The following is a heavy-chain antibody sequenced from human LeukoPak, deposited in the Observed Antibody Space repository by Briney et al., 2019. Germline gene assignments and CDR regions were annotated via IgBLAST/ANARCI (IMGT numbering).Heavy chain of an antibody. J-gene: IGHJ4*02. Sequence: GRSLRLSCAASGFTFSGYAMDWVRQAPGKGLEWVAFMSYDGGDKQYLDSVKGRFPLSRDNSNKTLYLEMNRLTPDETAVYYCARDQPGGGLDYWGQGILVTVSS. D-gene: IGHD1-14*01. CDR2: MSYDGGDK. CDR1: GFTFSGYA. CDR3: ARDQPGGGLDY. V-gene: IGHV3-30-3*01.